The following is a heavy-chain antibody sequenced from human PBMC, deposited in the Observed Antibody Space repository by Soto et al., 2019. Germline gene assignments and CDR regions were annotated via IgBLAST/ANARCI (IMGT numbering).Heavy chain of an antibody. CDR1: GYSFTSYW. CDR2: IYPGDSDT. J-gene: IGHJ6*02. D-gene: IGHD3-10*01. V-gene: IGHV5-51*01. Sequence: GESLKISCKRSGYSFTSYWIACVRQMPGKGLKWMGIIYPGDSDTRYSPSFQGRVTISDDKSISTAYLQWSSLKASDTAMYYCAGGVFRGVINRERDYYGIDVWRQGTTVPVSS. CDR3: AGGVFRGVINRERDYYGIDV.